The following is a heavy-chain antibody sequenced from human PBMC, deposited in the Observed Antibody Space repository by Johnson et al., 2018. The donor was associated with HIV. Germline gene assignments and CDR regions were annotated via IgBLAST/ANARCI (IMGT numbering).Heavy chain of an antibody. Sequence: VQLVESGGGLIQPGGSLRLSCEASGFTFSSYAMNWVRQAPGKGLEWVSAISGRGGSTYYADSVKGRFTISRDNSKNTLHLQMNSLRAEDTAVYYCARDPNTYYNFWSGTRAFDIWGQGTMVTVSS. CDR2: ISGRGGST. V-gene: IGHV3-23*04. CDR3: ARDPNTYYNFWSGTRAFDI. J-gene: IGHJ3*02. D-gene: IGHD3-3*01. CDR1: GFTFSSYA.